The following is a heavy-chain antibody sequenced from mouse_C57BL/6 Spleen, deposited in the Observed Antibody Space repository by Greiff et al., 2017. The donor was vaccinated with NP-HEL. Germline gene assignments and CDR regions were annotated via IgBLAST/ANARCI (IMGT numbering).Heavy chain of an antibody. CDR1: GFTFTDYY. J-gene: IGHJ1*03. V-gene: IGHV7-3*01. CDR3: ARYKGYFDV. Sequence: EVNVVESGGGLVQPGGSLSLSCAASGFTFTDYYMSWVRQPPGKALEWLGFIRNKANGYTTEYSASVKDRFTISRENTQSILYLQMNALRAEDSATYYCARYKGYFDVWGTGTTVTVSS. CDR2: IRNKANGYTT.